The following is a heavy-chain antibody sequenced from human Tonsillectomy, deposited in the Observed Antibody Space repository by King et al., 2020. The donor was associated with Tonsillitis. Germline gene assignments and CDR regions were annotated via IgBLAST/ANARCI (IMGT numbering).Heavy chain of an antibody. D-gene: IGHD3-3*01. V-gene: IGHV3-23*04. J-gene: IGHJ6*02. CDR2: ISASGGST. Sequence: VQLVESGGGLIQPGGSLRLSCAASGFTFSSYAMSWVRQAPGKGLEWVSGISASGGSTYYADSVKGRFAISRDNSKNTLYLQMNSLRAEDTVVYYCAKDRDFWSPHGMDVWGQGTTVTVSS. CDR1: GFTFSSYA. CDR3: AKDRDFWSPHGMDV.